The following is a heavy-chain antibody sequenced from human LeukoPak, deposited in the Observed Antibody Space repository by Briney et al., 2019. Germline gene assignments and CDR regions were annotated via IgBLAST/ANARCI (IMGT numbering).Heavy chain of an antibody. J-gene: IGHJ6*02. D-gene: IGHD1-26*01. CDR3: ARVTWGSGGYCYYGMDV. V-gene: IGHV3-48*03. Sequence: GGSLRLSCAASGFTFSSYEMNWVRQAPGKGLEWVSYISSSGSTIYYADSVKGRFTISRDNAKNSLYLQMNSLRAEDTAVYYCARVTWGSGGYCYYGMDVWGQGTTVTVSS. CDR1: GFTFSSYE. CDR2: ISSSGSTI.